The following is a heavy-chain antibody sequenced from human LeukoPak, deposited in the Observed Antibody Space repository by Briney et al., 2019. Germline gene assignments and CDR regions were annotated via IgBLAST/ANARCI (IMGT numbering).Heavy chain of an antibody. J-gene: IGHJ4*02. CDR1: GYTFTSYY. V-gene: IGHV1-46*01. Sequence: ASVKVSCKASGYTFTSYYMHWVRQAPGQGLEWMGIINPSGGSTSYAQKFQGRVTMTRDMSTSTVYMELSSLRSEDTAVYHCARGLPYSSSWRYYFDYWGQGTLVTVSS. CDR3: ARGLPYSSSWRYYFDY. D-gene: IGHD6-13*01. CDR2: INPSGGST.